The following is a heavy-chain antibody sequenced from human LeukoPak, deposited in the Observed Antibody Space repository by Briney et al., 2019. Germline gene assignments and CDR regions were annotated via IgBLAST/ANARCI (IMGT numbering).Heavy chain of an antibody. V-gene: IGHV4-59*08. CDR1: GGSLSTYY. J-gene: IGHJ3*02. D-gene: IGHD1-26*01. CDR3: ARRSGTYHAFDI. CDR2: IYNSGST. Sequence: KSSETLSLTCTVSGGSLSTYYWSWIRQPPGKGLEWIGYIYNSGSTNYSPSLRSRVTISVDTSKNQFSLKLSSVTAADTAVYYCARRSGTYHAFDIWGQGTMVTVSS.